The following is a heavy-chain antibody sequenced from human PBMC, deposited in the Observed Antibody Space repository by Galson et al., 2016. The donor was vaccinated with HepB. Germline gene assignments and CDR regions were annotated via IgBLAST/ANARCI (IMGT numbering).Heavy chain of an antibody. D-gene: IGHD6-19*01. CDR1: GFTFSAYW. CDR2: IKSDGSQK. CDR3: ARESGWSFDY. J-gene: IGHJ4*02. V-gene: IGHV3-7*01. Sequence: SLRLSCAASGFTFSAYWMSWVRQAPGKGLEWVAIIKSDGSQKYYVDSVKGRFTISRDNAKNSLYLQMNSLRVEDTAVYYCARESGWSFDYWGQGTLVTVSS.